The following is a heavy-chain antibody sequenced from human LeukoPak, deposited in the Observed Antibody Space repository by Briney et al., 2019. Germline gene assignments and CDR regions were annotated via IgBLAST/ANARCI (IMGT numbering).Heavy chain of an antibody. D-gene: IGHD6-13*01. CDR3: ARGGIAASGASDI. V-gene: IGHV1-46*01. Sequence: ASVKVSCKASGYTFTRFYMHWVRQAPGQGLEWMGIINPSGGRTSYAQKFQGRVTMTRDTSTSTVYMGLSSLGSEDTAVYYCARGGIAASGASDIWGQGTMVTVSS. CDR2: INPSGGRT. CDR1: GYTFTRFY. J-gene: IGHJ3*02.